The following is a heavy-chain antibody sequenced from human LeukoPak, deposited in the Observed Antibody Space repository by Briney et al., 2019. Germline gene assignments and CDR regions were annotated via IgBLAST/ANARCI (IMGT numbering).Heavy chain of an antibody. CDR2: ISSSGSNT. CDR1: GFTFSDHY. Sequence: PGGSLRLSCAASGFTFSDHYMSWIRQAPGRGLEWVSCISSSGSNTDYADSVKGRFTMSRDNAKNSLYLQMNSLRVEDTAVYYCARGRIAAAGPIDYWGQGTLVTVSS. J-gene: IGHJ4*02. V-gene: IGHV3-11*05. CDR3: ARGRIAAAGPIDY. D-gene: IGHD6-13*01.